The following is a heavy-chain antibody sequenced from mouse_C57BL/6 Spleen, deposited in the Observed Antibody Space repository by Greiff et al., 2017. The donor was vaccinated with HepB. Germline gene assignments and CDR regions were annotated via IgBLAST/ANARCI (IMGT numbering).Heavy chain of an antibody. J-gene: IGHJ3*01. D-gene: IGHD1-1*01. CDR2: INPNNGGT. Sequence: VQLQQSGPELVKPGASVKIPCKASGYTFTDYNMDWVKQSHGKSLEWIGDINPNNGGTIYNQKFKGKATLTVDKSSSTAYMELRSLTSEDTAVYYCARRGYYYGSSYGAYWGQGTLVTVSA. V-gene: IGHV1-18*01. CDR3: ARRGYYYGSSYGAY. CDR1: GYTFTDYN.